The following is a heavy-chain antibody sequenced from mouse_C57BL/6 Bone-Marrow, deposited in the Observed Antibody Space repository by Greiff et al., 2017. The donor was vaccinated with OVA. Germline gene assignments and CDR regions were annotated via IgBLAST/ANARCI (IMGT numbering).Heavy chain of an antibody. Sequence: VQLQQSGAELARPGASVKLSCKASGYTFTSYGISWVKQRTGQGLEWIGEIYPRSGNTYYNEKFKGKATLTADKSSSTAYMELRSLTSEDSAVYFCARRASITTVVANFDYWGQGTTLTVSS. CDR3: ARRASITTVVANFDY. V-gene: IGHV1-81*01. J-gene: IGHJ2*01. D-gene: IGHD1-1*01. CDR1: GYTFTSYG. CDR2: IYPRSGNT.